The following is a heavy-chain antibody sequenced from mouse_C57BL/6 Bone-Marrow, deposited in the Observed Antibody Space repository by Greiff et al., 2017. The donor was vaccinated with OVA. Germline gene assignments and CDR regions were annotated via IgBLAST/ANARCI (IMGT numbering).Heavy chain of an antibody. CDR1: GYSITSDY. CDR2: ISYSGST. D-gene: IGHD2-5*01. CDR3: ARAYYSNYVYFDY. V-gene: IGHV3-8*01. Sequence: EVHLVESGPGLAKPSQTLSLTCSVTGYSITSDYWNWIRKFPGNKLEYMGYISYSGSTYYNPSLKSRISITRDTSKNQYYLQLNSETTEDTATYYCARAYYSNYVYFDYWGQGTTLTVSS. J-gene: IGHJ2*01.